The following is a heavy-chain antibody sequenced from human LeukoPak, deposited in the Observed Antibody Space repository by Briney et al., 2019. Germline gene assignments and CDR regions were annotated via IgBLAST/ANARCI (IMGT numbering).Heavy chain of an antibody. V-gene: IGHV4-34*01. CDR3: ARGLDSNCSGGSRYFDY. J-gene: IGHJ4*02. CDR1: GGSFSGYY. D-gene: IGHD2-15*01. Sequence: SETLSLTCAVYGGSFSGYYWSWIRQPPGKGLEWIGEINHSGSTNYNPSLKSRVTISVDTSKNQFSLKLSSVTAADTAVYYCARGLDSNCSGGSRYFDYWGQGTLVTVSS. CDR2: INHSGST.